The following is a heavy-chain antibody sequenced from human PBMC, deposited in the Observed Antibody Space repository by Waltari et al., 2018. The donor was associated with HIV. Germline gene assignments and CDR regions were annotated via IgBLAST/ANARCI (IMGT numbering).Heavy chain of an antibody. CDR1: GGTFSGYY. Sequence: QVQLQQWGAGLLTPSETLSLTCAVSGGTFSGYYWTWLRQAPGKGLEWIGEINHSGKTNYNPSLKSRLTLSVDTSKNQVSLRMKSVTGADTAIYYCAREKSRASKWYGIFYYDAWGQGTLVSVPS. V-gene: IGHV4-34*02. D-gene: IGHD2-15*01. J-gene: IGHJ5*02. CDR3: AREKSRASKWYGIFYYDA. CDR2: INHSGKT.